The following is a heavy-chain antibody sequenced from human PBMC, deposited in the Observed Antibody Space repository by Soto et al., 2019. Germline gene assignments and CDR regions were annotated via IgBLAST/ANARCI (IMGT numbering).Heavy chain of an antibody. CDR1: GYSFTNYW. Sequence: GESLKISCKGSGYSFTNYWIGWVRQEPGKGLEWMGIIYPGDSDTRYSPSFQGQVTISADKSTSTAYLQWSSLKASDTAMYYCARGGWSSSSGWYYYYMDVWGKGTTVTVSS. CDR2: IYPGDSDT. J-gene: IGHJ6*03. D-gene: IGHD6-6*01. V-gene: IGHV5-51*01. CDR3: ARGGWSSSSGWYYYYMDV.